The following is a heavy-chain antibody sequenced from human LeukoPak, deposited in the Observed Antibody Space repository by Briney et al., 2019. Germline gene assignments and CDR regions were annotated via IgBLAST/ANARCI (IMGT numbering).Heavy chain of an antibody. CDR2: INPNSGGT. J-gene: IGHJ4*02. V-gene: IGHV1-2*02. Sequence: ASVKVSCNASGYTFTGYYMHWVRQAPGQGLEWMGWINPNSGGTYYAQKFQGRVTMTSDTSISTAYMEPSRLRSDNTAVYYCARYLYGGTSATFDYWGQGTLVTVSS. D-gene: IGHD4-23*01. CDR1: GYTFTGYY. CDR3: ARYLYGGTSATFDY.